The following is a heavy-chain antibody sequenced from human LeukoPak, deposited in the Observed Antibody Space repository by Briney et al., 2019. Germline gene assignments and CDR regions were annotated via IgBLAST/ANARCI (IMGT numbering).Heavy chain of an antibody. J-gene: IGHJ4*02. CDR2: IYYSGST. D-gene: IGHD2-2*01. V-gene: IGHV4-61*08. CDR3: ARDNVPAYNDY. CDR1: GGSISSGDYY. Sequence: PSETLSLTCTVSGGSISSGDYYWSWIRQPPGKGLEWIGYIYYSGSTNYNPSLKSRVTMSVDTSKNQFSLKLSSVTAADTAVYYCARDNVPAYNDYWGQGTLVTVSS.